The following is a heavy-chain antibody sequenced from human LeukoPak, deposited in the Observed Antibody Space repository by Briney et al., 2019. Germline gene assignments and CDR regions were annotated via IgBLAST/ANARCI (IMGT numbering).Heavy chain of an antibody. V-gene: IGHV4-34*01. J-gene: IGHJ4*02. D-gene: IGHD2-21*02. CDR3: ARGSPAAHIVVVTAIRYYFDY. CDR1: GGSFSGYY. Sequence: PSETLSLTCAVYGGSFSGYYWSWIRQPPGKGLEWIGEINHSGSTNYNPSLKSRVTISVDTSKNQFSLKLSSVTAADTAVYYCARGSPAAHIVVVTAIRYYFDYWGQGTLVTVSS. CDR2: INHSGST.